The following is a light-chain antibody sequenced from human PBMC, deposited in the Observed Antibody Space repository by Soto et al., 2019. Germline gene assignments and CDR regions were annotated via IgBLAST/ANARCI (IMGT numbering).Light chain of an antibody. CDR3: LQDYNYPWT. CDR2: GAF. Sequence: EIVLTQSPATLSLSPGERATLSCRASPSVTNYLAWYQQKPGQPPRLLIYGAFNRAAGIPARFSGSGSGTDFTLTISSLQPEDFATYYCLQDYNYPWTFGQGTKVDIK. CDR1: PSVTNY. J-gene: IGKJ1*01. V-gene: IGKV3-11*01.